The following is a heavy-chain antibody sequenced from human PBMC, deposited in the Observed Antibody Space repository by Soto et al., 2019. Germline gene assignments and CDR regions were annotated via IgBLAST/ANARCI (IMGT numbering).Heavy chain of an antibody. D-gene: IGHD6-19*01. J-gene: IGHJ6*02. CDR3: ARGGPYSSGWRRTRYYYYGMDV. CDR2: INHSGST. Sequence: SETLSLTCAVYGGSFSGYYWSWIRQPPGRGLEWIGEINHSGSTNYNPSLKSRVTISVDTSKNQFSLKLSSVTAADTAVYYCARGGPYSSGWRRTRYYYYGMDVWGQGTTVTVSS. CDR1: GGSFSGYY. V-gene: IGHV4-34*01.